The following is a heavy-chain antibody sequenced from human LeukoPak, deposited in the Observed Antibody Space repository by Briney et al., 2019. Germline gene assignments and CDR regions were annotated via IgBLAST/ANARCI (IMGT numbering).Heavy chain of an antibody. CDR3: ALTSNWNYRFSEDYFDY. CDR1: GYTLTELS. J-gene: IGHJ4*02. Sequence: ASVKVSCKVSGYTLTELSMHWVRQAPGKGLEWMGGFDPEDGETIYAQKFQGRVTMTEDTSTDTAYMELSSLRSEDTAVYYCALTSNWNYRFSEDYFDYWGQGTLVTVSS. D-gene: IGHD1-7*01. CDR2: FDPEDGET. V-gene: IGHV1-24*01.